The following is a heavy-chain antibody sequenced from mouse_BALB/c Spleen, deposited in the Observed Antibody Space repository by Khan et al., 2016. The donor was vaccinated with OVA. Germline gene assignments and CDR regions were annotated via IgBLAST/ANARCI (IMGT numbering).Heavy chain of an antibody. CDR2: IYPGNGDT. D-gene: IGHD2-1*01. CDR3: ARGNYGNYYAMDY. Sequence: QVQLQQPGAELMKPGASVKMSCKASGYTFTSFNIHWVKQTPGQGLEWIGAIYPGNGDTSYNQKFKGKATLTADKSSSTAYMQLSSLTSEDSEVYYCARGNYGNYYAMDYWGQGTSVTVSS. J-gene: IGHJ4*01. V-gene: IGHV1-12*01. CDR1: GYTFTSFN.